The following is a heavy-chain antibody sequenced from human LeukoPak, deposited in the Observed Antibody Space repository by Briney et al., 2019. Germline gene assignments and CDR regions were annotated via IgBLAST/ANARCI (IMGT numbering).Heavy chain of an antibody. CDR1: GFTFDEYG. CDR3: AKGPNYFDS. J-gene: IGHJ4*02. Sequence: GGSLRLSCAASGFTFDEYGMSWVRQAPGKGLVWVTRMNSDGSATYYADSVQGRFTISRDNAKNTLYLQMNSLRAEDTAMYFCAKGPNYFDSWGQGTLVTVSS. V-gene: IGHV3-74*01. CDR2: MNSDGSAT.